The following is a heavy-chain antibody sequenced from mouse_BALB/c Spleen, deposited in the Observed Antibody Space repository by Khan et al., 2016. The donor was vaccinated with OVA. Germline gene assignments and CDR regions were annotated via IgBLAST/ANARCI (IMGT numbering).Heavy chain of an antibody. D-gene: IGHD2-4*01. CDR1: GYTFTSYW. Sequence: QVQLKQSGAELAKPGASVKMSCKASGYTFTSYWMHWVKQRPGQGLEWIGYINPSTGYTEYNQKFKDKATLTADKSSSTAYMQLSSLTSEDSAVYYCARGGYDYGLFDYWGQGTTLTVSS. J-gene: IGHJ2*01. CDR2: INPSTGYT. CDR3: ARGGYDYGLFDY. V-gene: IGHV1-7*01.